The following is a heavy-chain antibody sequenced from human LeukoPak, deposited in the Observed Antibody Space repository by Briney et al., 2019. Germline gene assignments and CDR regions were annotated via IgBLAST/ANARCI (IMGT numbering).Heavy chain of an antibody. Sequence: GGSLRLSCAASGFTVSGNYMSWVSQAPGKGLEWVSVIYSGGSTYYADSVKGRFTISRDTSKNTLYLQMNSLRAEDTAVYYCARDLSYGSGSYDYWGQGTLVTVSS. J-gene: IGHJ4*02. V-gene: IGHV3-53*01. D-gene: IGHD3-10*01. CDR1: GFTVSGNY. CDR2: IYSGGST. CDR3: ARDLSYGSGSYDY.